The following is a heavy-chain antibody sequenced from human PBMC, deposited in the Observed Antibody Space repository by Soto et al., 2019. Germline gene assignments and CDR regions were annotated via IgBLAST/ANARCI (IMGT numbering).Heavy chain of an antibody. CDR2: IYYSGST. D-gene: IGHD6-13*01. V-gene: IGHV4-59*01. CDR3: VGNGIAAAGKRAQGNYYYGMDV. J-gene: IGHJ6*02. CDR1: GGSISSYY. Sequence: QVQLQESGPGLVKPSETLSLTCTVSGGSISSYYWSWIRQPPGKGLEWIGYIYYSGSTNYNPSLKSRVTISVDTSKNQLSLKLSSVTAADTAVYYCVGNGIAAAGKRAQGNYYYGMDVWGQGTTVTVSS.